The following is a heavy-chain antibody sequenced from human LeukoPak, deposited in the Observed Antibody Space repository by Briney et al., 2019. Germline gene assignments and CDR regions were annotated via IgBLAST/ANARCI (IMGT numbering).Heavy chain of an antibody. CDR3: ARDWGIRTTEYNAFDM. CDR2: ISYGGST. CDR1: GDSMTSMRRYS. J-gene: IGHJ3*02. D-gene: IGHD2/OR15-2a*01. Sequence: PSETLSLTCTVSGDSMTSMRRYSWSWIRQAPGKGLEWIGSISYGGSTNYNPSLKSRVAISVDPSQNQFSLKLMSVTAADTAVYSCARDWGIRTTEYNAFDMWGRGTMVTVSS. V-gene: IGHV4-59*12.